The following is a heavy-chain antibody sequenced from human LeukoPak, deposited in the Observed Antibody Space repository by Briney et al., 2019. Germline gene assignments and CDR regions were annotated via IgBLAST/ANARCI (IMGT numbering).Heavy chain of an antibody. J-gene: IGHJ4*02. D-gene: IGHD2-2*01. V-gene: IGHV3-48*01. Sequence: QSGGSLRLSCAASGFTFSTYSMNWVRQAPGKGLEWVSYMSSDSGTIYYADSVKGRFTISRDNAKNSLYLQMNSLRADDTAVYYCARVPIYCSSTSCYGSPDYWGQGTLVTVSS. CDR2: MSSDSGTI. CDR1: GFTFSTYS. CDR3: ARVPIYCSSTSCYGSPDY.